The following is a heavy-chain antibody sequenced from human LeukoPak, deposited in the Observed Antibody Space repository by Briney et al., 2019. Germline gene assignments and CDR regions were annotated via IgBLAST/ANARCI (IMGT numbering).Heavy chain of an antibody. D-gene: IGHD5-18*01. J-gene: IGHJ6*02. Sequence: GESLKISCKGSGHSFTSYWIGWVRQMPGKGLEWMGIIYPGDSDTRYSPSFQGQVTISADKSISTAYLQWSSLKASDTAMYYCARQHTAMVLGASEDGMDVWGQGTTVTVSS. CDR2: IYPGDSDT. V-gene: IGHV5-51*01. CDR1: GHSFTSYW. CDR3: ARQHTAMVLGASEDGMDV.